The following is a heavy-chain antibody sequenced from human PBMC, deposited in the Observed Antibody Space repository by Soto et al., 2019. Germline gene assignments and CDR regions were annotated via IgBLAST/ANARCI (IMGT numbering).Heavy chain of an antibody. D-gene: IGHD4-17*01. V-gene: IGHV3-23*01. J-gene: IGHJ5*02. CDR2: ISGSGGST. CDR3: AKNPPSIYTVTTFWFDP. Sequence: GGSLRLSCAASGFTFSSYAMSWVRQAPGKGLEWVSAISGSGGSTYYADSVKGRFTISRDNSKNTLYLQMNSLRAEDTAVYYCAKNPPSIYTVTTFWFDPWGQGTLVTVSS. CDR1: GFTFSSYA.